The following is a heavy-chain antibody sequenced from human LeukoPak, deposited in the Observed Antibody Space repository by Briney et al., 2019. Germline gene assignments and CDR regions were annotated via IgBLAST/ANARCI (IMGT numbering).Heavy chain of an antibody. V-gene: IGHV4-59*12. CDR2: IYYSGST. CDR1: GGSISSYY. Sequence: SETLSLTCTVSGGSISSYYWSWIRQPPGKGLEWIGYIYYSGSTNYNPSLKSRVTISVDTSKNQFSLKLSSVTAADTAVYYCARGLSWYYQFDYWGQGTLVTVSS. J-gene: IGHJ4*02. CDR3: ARGLSWYYQFDY. D-gene: IGHD2-15*01.